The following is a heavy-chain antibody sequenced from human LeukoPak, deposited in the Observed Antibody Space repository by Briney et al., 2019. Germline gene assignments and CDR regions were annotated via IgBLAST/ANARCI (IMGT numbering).Heavy chain of an antibody. Sequence: GGSLRLSCAGSGFIFNNYAMHWVRQPPGKGLEWVSGISWNSGSIDYADSVEGRFTISRDNAKNSLYLQMNSLRVEDTAFYYCAKDNRRHYTSGPNPDSLHWGQGALVTVSS. J-gene: IGHJ4*02. CDR1: GFIFNNYA. CDR2: ISWNSGSI. D-gene: IGHD6-19*01. CDR3: AKDNRRHYTSGPNPDSLH. V-gene: IGHV3-9*01.